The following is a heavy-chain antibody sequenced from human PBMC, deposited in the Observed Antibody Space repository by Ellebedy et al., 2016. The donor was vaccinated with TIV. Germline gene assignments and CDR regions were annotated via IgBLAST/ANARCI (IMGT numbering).Heavy chain of an antibody. J-gene: IGHJ5*02. CDR3: ARQGPSITMVRGVNWFDP. CDR1: GGSISSSSHY. Sequence: GSLRLSCSVSGGSISSSSHYWGWIRQPPGKGLEWIGSIYYTGSTYYSPSLKRRVTISVDTSKNQFSLNLNSLTAADTAVYYCARQGPSITMVRGVNWFDPWGQGTLVTVSS. D-gene: IGHD3-10*01. CDR2: IYYTGST. V-gene: IGHV4-39*01.